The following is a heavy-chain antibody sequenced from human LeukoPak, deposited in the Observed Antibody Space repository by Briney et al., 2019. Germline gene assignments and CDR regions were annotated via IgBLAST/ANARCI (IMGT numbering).Heavy chain of an antibody. CDR2: INSNSDDI. V-gene: IGHV3-48*01. CDR3: ARAEETTWGIDL. CDR1: GFTFSSYS. Sequence: GGSLRLSCAASGFTFSSYSMNWVRQAPGKGLEWLSYINSNSDDIYHADSVKGRFTVSRDNAKNSLYLQMNNLRAEDTAVYYCARAEETTWGIDLWGQGTLVTVSS. D-gene: IGHD3-16*01. J-gene: IGHJ5*02.